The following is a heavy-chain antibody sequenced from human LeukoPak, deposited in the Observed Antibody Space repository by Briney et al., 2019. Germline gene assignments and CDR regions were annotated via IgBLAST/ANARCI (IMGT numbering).Heavy chain of an antibody. J-gene: IGHJ4*02. V-gene: IGHV4-39*07. Sequence: SETLSLTCTVSGGSISSSSYYWGWIRQPPGKGLEWIGSIYYSGSTYYNPSLKSRVTISVDTSKNQFSLKLSSVTAADTAVYYCARDSNPYYYDSSGYLGVFDYWGQGTLVTVSS. D-gene: IGHD3-22*01. CDR1: GGSISSSSYY. CDR3: ARDSNPYYYDSSGYLGVFDY. CDR2: IYYSGST.